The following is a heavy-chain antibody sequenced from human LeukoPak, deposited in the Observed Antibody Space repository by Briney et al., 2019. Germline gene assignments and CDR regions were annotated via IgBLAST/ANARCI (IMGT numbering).Heavy chain of an antibody. V-gene: IGHV4-61*02. D-gene: IGHD3-3*01. CDR3: AIWSGYFFDY. CDR2: IYHSGST. J-gene: IGHJ4*02. Sequence: SETLSLTCTVSGGSISSGSYYWSWIRQPAGKGLEWIGRIYHSGSTYHNPSLKSRVTISVDTSKNQFSLKLSSVTAADTAVYYCAIWSGYFFDYWGQGTLVTVSS. CDR1: GGSISSGSYY.